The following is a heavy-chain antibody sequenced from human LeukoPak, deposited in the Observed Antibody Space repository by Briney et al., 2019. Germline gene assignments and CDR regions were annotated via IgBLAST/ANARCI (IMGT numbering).Heavy chain of an antibody. J-gene: IGHJ5*02. CDR3: ARAMVYDRVEIGNWFDP. Sequence: ASVKVSCKVSGYTLTELSMHWVRQAPGKGLEWMGGFDPEDGETIYAQKFQGRVTITADESTSTAYMELSSLRSEDTAVYYCARAMVYDRVEIGNWFDPWGQGTLVTVSS. V-gene: IGHV1-24*01. CDR1: GYTLTELS. CDR2: FDPEDGET. D-gene: IGHD2-8*01.